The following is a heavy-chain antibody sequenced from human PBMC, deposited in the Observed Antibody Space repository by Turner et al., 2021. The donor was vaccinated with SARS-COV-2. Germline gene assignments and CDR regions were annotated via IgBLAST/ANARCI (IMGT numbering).Heavy chain of an antibody. V-gene: IGHV3-66*01. Sequence: EVQRVESGGGWVQPGGSLRLSCAASGFTVSSNYMSWVRQAPVKGLEWVSVIYSGGSTFYADSVKGRFTISRDNSKNTLYLQMNSLRAEDTAVYYCAREVSGSSNTGVYFDYWGQGTLVTVSS. CDR3: AREVSGSSNTGVYFDY. CDR2: IYSGGST. D-gene: IGHD3-10*01. CDR1: GFTVSSNY. J-gene: IGHJ4*02.